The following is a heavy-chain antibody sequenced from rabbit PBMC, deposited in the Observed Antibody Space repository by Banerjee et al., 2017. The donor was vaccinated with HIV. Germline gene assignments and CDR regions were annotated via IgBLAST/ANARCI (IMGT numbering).Heavy chain of an antibody. CDR1: GFTLSSYW. CDR2: IDPVFGST. CDR3: ARDDTSTSGWDL. D-gene: IGHD1-1*01. Sequence: QSLEESGGDLVRPGTSLILTCTASGFTLSSYWMCWVRQAPGKGLEWIGYIDPVFGSTYYATWVDGRFTLSSHNAQNTLYLQLNSLTAADTATYFCARDDTSTSGWDLWGPGTLVTVS. V-gene: IGHV1S7*01. J-gene: IGHJ4*01.